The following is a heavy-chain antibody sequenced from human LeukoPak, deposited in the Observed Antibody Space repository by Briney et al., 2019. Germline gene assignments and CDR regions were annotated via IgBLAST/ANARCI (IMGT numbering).Heavy chain of an antibody. CDR3: AREGITMVRAVIPSDALLI. CDR2: IWYDGSNK. D-gene: IGHD3-10*01. V-gene: IGHV3-33*01. Sequence: PGGSLTLSCAASGFTFSSYGMHWVRQAPGKGLEWVAVIWYDGSNKYYADSVKGRFTISRDNSKNTLYLQMNSLRAEDTAVYYCAREGITMVRAVIPSDALLIWGQGTMVTVSS. CDR1: GFTFSSYG. J-gene: IGHJ3*02.